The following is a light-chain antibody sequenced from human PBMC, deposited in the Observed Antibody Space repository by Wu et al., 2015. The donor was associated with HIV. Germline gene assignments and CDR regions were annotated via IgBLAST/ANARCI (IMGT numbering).Light chain of an antibody. CDR2: GAF. V-gene: IGKV3-20*01. Sequence: EIVLTQSPGTLSLSPGERATLSCRASQSVSSTYLAWYQQKPGQAPRLLIYGAFSRATGVPDRFSGSGSGTDFTLTISRLEPEDFAVYYCQQYGSSFGQGTKLEIK. J-gene: IGKJ2*01. CDR3: QQYGSS. CDR1: QSVSSTY.